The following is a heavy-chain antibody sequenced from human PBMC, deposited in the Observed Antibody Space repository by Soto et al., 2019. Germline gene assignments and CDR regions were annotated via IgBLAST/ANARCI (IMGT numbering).Heavy chain of an antibody. D-gene: IGHD3-22*01. CDR2: LYYTGSP. Sequence: SETLSLTCTVSGGSISSSNYYWGWIRQPPGKGLEWIASLYYTGSPYNNPSLRSRVTMSVDTSQNQFSLKLTSVTAADTAVYYCARLLHDSSGYYYFDYWGQGTLVTVSS. J-gene: IGHJ4*02. CDR1: GGSISSSNYY. CDR3: ARLLHDSSGYYYFDY. V-gene: IGHV4-39*01.